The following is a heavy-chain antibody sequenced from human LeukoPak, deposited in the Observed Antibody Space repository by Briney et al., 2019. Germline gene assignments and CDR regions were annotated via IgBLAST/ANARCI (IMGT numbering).Heavy chain of an antibody. CDR2: ISSSSSYI. Sequence: GGSLRLSCAASGFTFSSYSMNWVRQAPGKGLEWVSSISSSSSYIYYADSVKGRFTIPRDNAKNSLYLQMNSLRAEDTAVYYCAREGCSSTSCYPDYWGQGTLVTVSS. CDR1: GFTFSSYS. J-gene: IGHJ4*02. V-gene: IGHV3-21*01. CDR3: AREGCSSTSCYPDY. D-gene: IGHD2-2*01.